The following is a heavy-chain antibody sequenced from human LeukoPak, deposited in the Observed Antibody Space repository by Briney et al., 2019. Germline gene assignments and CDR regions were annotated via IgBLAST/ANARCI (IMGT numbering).Heavy chain of an antibody. CDR2: ISSSSSYI. Sequence: GGSLRLSCAASGFTFSSYSINWVRQAPGKGLEWVSSISSSSSYIYYADSVKGRFTISRDNAKNSLYLQMNSLRAEDTAVYYCVGEDYNILTGPGQGAFDVWGQGTVVTVSS. CDR1: GFTFSSYS. CDR3: VGEDYNILTGPGQGAFDV. D-gene: IGHD3-9*01. V-gene: IGHV3-21*01. J-gene: IGHJ3*01.